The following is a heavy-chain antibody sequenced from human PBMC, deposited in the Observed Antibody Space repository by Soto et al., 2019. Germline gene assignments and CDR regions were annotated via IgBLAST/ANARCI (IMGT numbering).Heavy chain of an antibody. D-gene: IGHD1-26*01. CDR3: VRGLFTGSPHFFY. V-gene: IGHV3-23*01. CDR2: ISGSGCST. Sequence: GXSLRLSCAASGFTFSSYAMSWFRQAPVKGLQWVSAISGSGCSTYYADSVKGRFTISRDNAKRSLYLHMNGLSFDDTAVYYCVRGLFTGSPHFFYWGQGTLVTV. J-gene: IGHJ4*02. CDR1: GFTFSSYA.